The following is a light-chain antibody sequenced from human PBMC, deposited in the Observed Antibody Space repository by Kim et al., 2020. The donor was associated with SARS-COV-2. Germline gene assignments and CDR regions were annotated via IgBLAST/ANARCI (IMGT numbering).Light chain of an antibody. CDR3: QQYYSYPFT. CDR2: AAS. Sequence: SASVRDRVTITCRASQGIISYLAWFQQKPGKAPESLIYAASNLQSGVPSKFSGSGSGTDFTLTISSLQPEDSATYYCQQYYSYPFTFGQGTKLEI. CDR1: QGIISY. V-gene: IGKV1-16*02. J-gene: IGKJ2*01.